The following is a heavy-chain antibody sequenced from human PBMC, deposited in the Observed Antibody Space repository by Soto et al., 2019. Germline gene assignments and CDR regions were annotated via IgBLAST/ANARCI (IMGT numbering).Heavy chain of an antibody. V-gene: IGHV4-34*01. J-gene: IGHJ6*03. CDR2: INHSGST. CDR3: ARGIPQDYYYYMDV. CDR1: GGSFSGYY. Sequence: SETLSLTCAVYGGSFSGYYWSWIRQPPGKGLEWIGEINHSGSTNYNPSLKSRVTISVDTSKNQFSLKLSSVTAADTAVYYCARGIPQDYYYYMDVWGKGTTVTVSS.